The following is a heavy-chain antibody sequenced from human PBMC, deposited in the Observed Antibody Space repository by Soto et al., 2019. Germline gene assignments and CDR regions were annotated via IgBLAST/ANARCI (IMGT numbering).Heavy chain of an antibody. J-gene: IGHJ6*02. D-gene: IGHD6-13*01. CDR1: GGTFSSYA. CDR3: ARDNVGVGSSWYADYYYGMDV. Sequence: SVKVSCKASGGTFSSYAISWVRQAPGQGLEWMGGIIPIFGTANYAQKFQGRVTITADESTSTAYMELSSLRSEDTAVYYCARDNVGVGSSWYADYYYGMDVWGQGTTVTVSS. CDR2: IIPIFGTA. V-gene: IGHV1-69*13.